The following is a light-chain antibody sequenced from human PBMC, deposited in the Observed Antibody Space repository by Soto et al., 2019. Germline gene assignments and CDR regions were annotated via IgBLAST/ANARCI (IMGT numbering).Light chain of an antibody. V-gene: IGKV1-12*01. CDR3: QQTSGCPLT. CDR2: AAS. Sequence: DIQMTQSPSSVCASVGDRVTIPCRASQGITSWLAWYQQKPGRATKLLIYAASSLQSGVPSRFSGRRSGTDFTPTISSLQPEDFATCYCQQTSGCPLTFGGGTKVEIK. J-gene: IGKJ4*01. CDR1: QGITSW.